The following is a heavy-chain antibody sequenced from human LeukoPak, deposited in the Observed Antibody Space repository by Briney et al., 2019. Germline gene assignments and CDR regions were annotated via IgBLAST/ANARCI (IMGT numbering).Heavy chain of an antibody. V-gene: IGHV3-21*04. D-gene: IGHD3-16*01. CDR2: ISTSSSHM. J-gene: IGHJ4*02. Sequence: GGSLRLSCAASGFTFSSYSMNWVRQAPGKGLELVSSISTSSSHMYYADSVKGRFTISRDNSKNTLYLQMNSLRAEDTAIYYCAKVTGGDMITYGGLDYWGQGTLVTVSS. CDR3: AKVTGGDMITYGGLDY. CDR1: GFTFSSYS.